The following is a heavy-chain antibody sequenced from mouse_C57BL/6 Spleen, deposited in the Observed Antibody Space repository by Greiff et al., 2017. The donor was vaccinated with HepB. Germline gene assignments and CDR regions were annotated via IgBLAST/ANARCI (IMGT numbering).Heavy chain of an antibody. Sequence: EVLLVESGGGLVKPGGSLKLSCAASGFTFSDYGMHWVRQAPEKGLEWVAYISSGSITIYYADTVKGRFTLSRDNAKNTLFLQMTSLRSEDTAMYYSASDDYEKFAYWSQGTLVTVSA. V-gene: IGHV5-17*01. J-gene: IGHJ3*01. CDR1: GFTFSDYG. CDR2: ISSGSITI. CDR3: ASDDYEKFAY. D-gene: IGHD2-4*01.